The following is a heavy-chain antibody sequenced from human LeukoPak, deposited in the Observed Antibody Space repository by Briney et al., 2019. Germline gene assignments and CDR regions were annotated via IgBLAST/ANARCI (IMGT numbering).Heavy chain of an antibody. CDR3: AKDSAYSSSHERPAEYFQH. CDR1: GFTFSSYA. D-gene: IGHD6-13*01. Sequence: GGSLRLSCAASGFTFSSYAMSWVRQAPGKGLEWVSAISGSGGSTYYADSVKGRFTISRDNSKNTLYLQMNSLRAEDTAVYYCAKDSAYSSSHERPAEYFQHWGQGTLVTVSS. J-gene: IGHJ1*01. V-gene: IGHV3-23*01. CDR2: ISGSGGST.